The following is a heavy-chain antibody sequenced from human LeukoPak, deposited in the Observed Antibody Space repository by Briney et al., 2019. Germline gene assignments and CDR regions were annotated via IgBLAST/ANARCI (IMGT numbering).Heavy chain of an antibody. Sequence: GGSLRLSCAASGFTFDDHAMHWVRQAPGKGLEWVSGISGSGGSTYYADSVKGRFTISRDNSKNTLYLQMNSLRAEDTAVYYCAKDANDYYDSSGYLVYWGRGTLVTVSS. CDR2: ISGSGGST. CDR1: GFTFDDHA. V-gene: IGHV3-23*01. CDR3: AKDANDYYDSSGYLVY. D-gene: IGHD3-22*01. J-gene: IGHJ4*02.